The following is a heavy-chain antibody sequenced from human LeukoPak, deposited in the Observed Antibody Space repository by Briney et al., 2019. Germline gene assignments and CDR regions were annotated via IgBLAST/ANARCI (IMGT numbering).Heavy chain of an antibody. D-gene: IGHD2-2*01. CDR2: ISAYNGNT. Sequence: ASVKVSCKASGYTFTSYGISWVRQAPGQGLEWMGWISAYNGNTNYAQKLQGRVTMTTDTSTSTAYMELRSLRSDDTAVYYCARLLPEYCSSTSCYCFDYWGQGTLVTVSS. CDR3: ARLLPEYCSSTSCYCFDY. CDR1: GYTFTSYG. V-gene: IGHV1-18*01. J-gene: IGHJ4*02.